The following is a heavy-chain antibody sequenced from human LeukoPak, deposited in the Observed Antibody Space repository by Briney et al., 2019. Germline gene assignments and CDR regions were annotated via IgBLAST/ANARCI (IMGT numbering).Heavy chain of an antibody. Sequence: PSETLSLTCAVYGESLSGYYWSWIRLPPGKGLEWIGQINHAGSTNNNPSLKSRVTISLDTSENQFSLKLNSVTAADSAVYYCASRTLLWFGGGFDPWGQGTLVTVSS. CDR3: ASRTLLWFGGGFDP. D-gene: IGHD3-10*01. J-gene: IGHJ5*02. V-gene: IGHV4-34*01. CDR1: GESLSGYY. CDR2: INHAGST.